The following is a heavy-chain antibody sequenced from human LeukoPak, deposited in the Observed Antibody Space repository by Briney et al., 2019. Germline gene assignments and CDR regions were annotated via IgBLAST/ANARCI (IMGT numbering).Heavy chain of an antibody. D-gene: IGHD4-11*01. CDR2: ISAYNGNT. CDR3: AREAIYYSNSLGYYGMDV. J-gene: IGHJ6*02. V-gene: IGHV1-18*01. CDR1: GYTFTSYG. Sequence: ASVKVSCKASGYTFTSYGISWVRQAPGQGLEGMGWISAYNGNTNYAQKLQGRVTMTTDTSTSTAYMELRSLRSDDTAVYYCAREAIYYSNSLGYYGMDVWGQGTTVTVSS.